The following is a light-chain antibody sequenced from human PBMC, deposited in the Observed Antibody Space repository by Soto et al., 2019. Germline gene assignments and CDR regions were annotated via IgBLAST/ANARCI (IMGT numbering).Light chain of an antibody. CDR1: QSISNH. Sequence: IHMTRAPSSLSSSVEDRVIITCRASQSISNHLNWYQQKPGKAPKLLIFAASSLQSGVPSRFSGSRSGPDFTLTISSLQPEDFATYYCQQSYSSPPTFGQGTKVDI. CDR3: QQSYSSPPT. V-gene: IGKV1-39*01. CDR2: AAS. J-gene: IGKJ1*01.